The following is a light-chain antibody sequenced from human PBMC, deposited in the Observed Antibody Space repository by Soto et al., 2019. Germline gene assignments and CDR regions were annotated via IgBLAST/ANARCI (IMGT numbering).Light chain of an antibody. CDR3: QQYNNWPPWT. V-gene: IGKV3-15*01. Sequence: EVVMTQSPATLSVSPGERVTLSCWATQSINTNLAWYQQKPGQAPRLLIYGASTRATGIPARFSGSGSGTEFTLTINSLQSEDSAVYYCQQYNNWPPWTFGQGTKVEIK. J-gene: IGKJ1*01. CDR2: GAS. CDR1: QSINTN.